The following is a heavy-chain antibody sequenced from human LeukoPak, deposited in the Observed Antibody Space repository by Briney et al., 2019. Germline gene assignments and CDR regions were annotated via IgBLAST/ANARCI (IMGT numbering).Heavy chain of an antibody. V-gene: IGHV3-30-3*01. J-gene: IGHJ4*02. CDR1: GFTFSSYA. CDR3: ARPVAAAAGYFDY. D-gene: IGHD6-13*01. CDR2: ISYDGSNK. Sequence: PGGSLRLSCAASGFTFSSYAMHWVRQAPGKGLEWVAVISYDGSNKYYADSVKGRFTISRDNSKNTLYLQMNSQRAEDTAVYYGARPVAAAAGYFDYWGQGTLVTVSS.